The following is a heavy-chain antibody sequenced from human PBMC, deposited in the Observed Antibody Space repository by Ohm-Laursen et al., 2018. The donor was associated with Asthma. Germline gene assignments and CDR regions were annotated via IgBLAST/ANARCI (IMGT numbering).Heavy chain of an antibody. Sequence: RSLRLSCSASGFTFTTFGMYWVRQAPGKGLEWVAIIWYDGSKEYYADSVKGRFTISRDNSKNTLYLEMNSLRAEDTAVHYCARDSGIAGGMDVWGQGTTVTVSS. CDR3: ARDSGIAGGMDV. V-gene: IGHV3-33*07. CDR2: IWYDGSKE. D-gene: IGHD1-26*01. CDR1: GFTFTTFG. J-gene: IGHJ6*02.